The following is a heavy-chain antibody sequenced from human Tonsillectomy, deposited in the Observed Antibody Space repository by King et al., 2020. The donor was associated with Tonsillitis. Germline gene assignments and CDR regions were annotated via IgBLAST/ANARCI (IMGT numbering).Heavy chain of an antibody. CDR1: GGSINNYY. V-gene: IGHV4-59*08. CDR3: ARHYSYYGSGSPDNWFDP. Sequence: VQLQESGPGLVKPSETLSLTCTVSGGSINNYYWSWIRQPPGKGLEWIGYIYYSGSTNYNPSLKSRVTISVDTSKNQFSLKLSSVTAADTAVYYCARHYSYYGSGSPDNWFDPWGQGTLVTDSS. J-gene: IGHJ5*02. CDR2: IYYSGST. D-gene: IGHD3-10*01.